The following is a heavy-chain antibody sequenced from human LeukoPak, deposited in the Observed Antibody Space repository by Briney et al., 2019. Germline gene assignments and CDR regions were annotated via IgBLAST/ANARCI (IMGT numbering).Heavy chain of an antibody. D-gene: IGHD1-26*01. V-gene: IGHV3-21*01. CDR2: ISSSSSYI. Sequence: GGSLRLSCAASGFTFSSYSMNWVRQAPGKGLEWVSSISSSSSYIYYADSVKGRFTISRDNAKNSLYLQMNSLRAEDTAVYYCARVDDKWELPYYFDYWGQGTLVTVSS. J-gene: IGHJ4*02. CDR1: GFTFSSYS. CDR3: ARVDDKWELPYYFDY.